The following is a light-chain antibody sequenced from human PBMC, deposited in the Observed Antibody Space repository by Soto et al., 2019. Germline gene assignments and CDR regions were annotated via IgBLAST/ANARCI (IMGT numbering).Light chain of an antibody. V-gene: IGLV1-51*01. CDR1: SSNIGSNY. Sequence: QAVLTQPPSVSAAPGQKVTISCSGSSSNIGSNYVSWYQQFPGTAPKLLVYDNKQRFSGIPDRFSGSKSGTTATLGITGLQTGDEADYYCGTWDSSLSNWVFGGGTQLTVL. CDR3: GTWDSSLSNWV. J-gene: IGLJ3*02. CDR2: DNK.